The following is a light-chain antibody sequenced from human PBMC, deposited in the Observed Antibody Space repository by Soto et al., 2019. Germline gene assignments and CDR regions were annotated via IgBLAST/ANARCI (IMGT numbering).Light chain of an antibody. CDR1: SSDVGGYNF. Sequence: QSALTQPPSASGSPGQSVTISCTGTSSDVGGYNFVSWYQQHPGKAPKLMIYEVIKRPSGVPDRFSGSKSGNTASLTVSGLQAEDEADYYCSSFEGSNNLVFGGGTQLTVL. V-gene: IGLV2-8*01. CDR3: SSFEGSNNLV. J-gene: IGLJ3*02. CDR2: EVI.